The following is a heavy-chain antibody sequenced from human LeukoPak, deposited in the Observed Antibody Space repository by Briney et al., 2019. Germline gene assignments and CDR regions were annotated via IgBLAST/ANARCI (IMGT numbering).Heavy chain of an antibody. Sequence: NASETLSLTCTVSGGSISSYYWSWIRQPPGKGLEWIGYIYYSGSTNYNPSLKSRVTISVDTSKNQFSLKLSSVTAADTAVYYCARSGDYDFWSGYYTYWGQGTLVTVSS. CDR2: IYYSGST. V-gene: IGHV4-59*01. CDR1: GGSISSYY. D-gene: IGHD3-3*01. J-gene: IGHJ4*02. CDR3: ARSGDYDFWSGYYTY.